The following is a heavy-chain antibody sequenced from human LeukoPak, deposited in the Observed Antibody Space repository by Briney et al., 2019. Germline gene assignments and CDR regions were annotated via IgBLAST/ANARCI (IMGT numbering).Heavy chain of an antibody. Sequence: SETLSLTCTVSGGSISSYYWSWIRQPPGKGLEWIGSIYYSGSTNYNPSLKSRVTISVDTSKNQFSLKLSSVTAADTAVYYCARGAVRGSYYYYMDGWGKGTTVTIS. V-gene: IGHV4-59*01. CDR2: IYYSGST. D-gene: IGHD3-10*01. J-gene: IGHJ6*03. CDR1: GGSISSYY. CDR3: ARGAVRGSYYYYMDG.